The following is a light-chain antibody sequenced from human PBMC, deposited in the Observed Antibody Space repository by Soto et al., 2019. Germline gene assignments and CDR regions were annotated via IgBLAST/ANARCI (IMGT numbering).Light chain of an antibody. CDR1: QSVSNN. J-gene: IGKJ4*01. CDR2: GAS. Sequence: DIVLTQCPGTLLLSPGERATLSCRASQSVSNNYLAWYQQKPGQATRLIIYGASARANGIPARFSGSGSGTEFTLTISSLQSEDFAVYYCQQYNNWHPLTFGGGTQVDIK. V-gene: IGKV3-15*01. CDR3: QQYNNWHPLT.